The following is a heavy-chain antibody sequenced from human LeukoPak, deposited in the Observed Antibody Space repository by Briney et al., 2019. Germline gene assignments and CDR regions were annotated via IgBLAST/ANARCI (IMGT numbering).Heavy chain of an antibody. V-gene: IGHV1-2*06. Sequence: ASVKASCKASGYTFTGYYMHWVRQAPGQGLEWMGRINPNSGGTNYAQKFQGRVTMTRDTSISTAYMELSRLRSDDTAVYYCARDPETYYYDSSGYYPFDYWGQGTLVTVSS. D-gene: IGHD3-22*01. J-gene: IGHJ4*02. CDR3: ARDPETYYYDSSGYYPFDY. CDR1: GYTFTGYY. CDR2: INPNSGGT.